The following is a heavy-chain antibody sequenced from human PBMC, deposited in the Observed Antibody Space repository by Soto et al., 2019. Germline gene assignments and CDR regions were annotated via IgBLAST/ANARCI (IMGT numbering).Heavy chain of an antibody. CDR2: ISGSGFKK. CDR1: GFIFENFG. V-gene: IGHV3-23*01. CDR3: AKNQGVELVPLATVDWFDP. Sequence: SLRLSCAASGFIFENFGMSWVRQAPGKGLEWISSISGSGFKKYYADSVKGRFTISRDNSKSTVYLELNNLSAEDTAVYHCAKNQGVELVPLATVDWFDPWGQGSVVTVSS. D-gene: IGHD1-26*01. J-gene: IGHJ5*02.